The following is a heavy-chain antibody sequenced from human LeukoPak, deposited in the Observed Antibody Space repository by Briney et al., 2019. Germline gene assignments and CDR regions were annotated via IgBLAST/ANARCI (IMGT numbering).Heavy chain of an antibody. CDR3: ARDARGVNDC. J-gene: IGHJ4*02. V-gene: IGHV4-61*02. Sequence: SETLSLTCTVSGGSISSGSYYWSWIRQPAGKGLEWIGRIYTSGSTNYNPSLKSRVTISVDTSKNQFSLKLSSVTAADTAVYYCARDARGVNDCWGQGTLVTVSS. CDR1: GGSISSGSYY. D-gene: IGHD3-10*01. CDR2: IYTSGST.